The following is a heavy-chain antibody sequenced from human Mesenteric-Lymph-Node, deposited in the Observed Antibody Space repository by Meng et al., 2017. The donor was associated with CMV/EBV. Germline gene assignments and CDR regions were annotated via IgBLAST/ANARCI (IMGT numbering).Heavy chain of an antibody. Sequence: ETLSLTCAASGFTFRSYSMNWVRQVPGKGLEWVASISSSASHIYYADSVKGRFTISRDNAQKSLYLQMNSLRAEDTAVYYCVRARREDFWSGYYIGNYGMDVWGQGTTVTVSS. D-gene: IGHD3-3*01. CDR1: GFTFRSYS. CDR2: ISSSASHI. V-gene: IGHV3-21*01. J-gene: IGHJ6*02. CDR3: VRARREDFWSGYYIGNYGMDV.